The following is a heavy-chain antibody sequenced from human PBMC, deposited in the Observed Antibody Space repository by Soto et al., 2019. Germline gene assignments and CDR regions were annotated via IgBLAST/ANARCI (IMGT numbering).Heavy chain of an antibody. J-gene: IGHJ5*02. V-gene: IGHV4-31*03. Sequence: PSETLSLTCTVSGGSISSGGYYWSWIRQHPGKGLEWIGYIYYSGSTYYNPSLKSRVTISVDTSKNQFSLKLSSVTAADTAVYYCARGSISGQQRNWFDPWGQGTLVTVSS. CDR3: ARGSISGQQRNWFDP. D-gene: IGHD6-13*01. CDR2: IYYSGST. CDR1: GGSISSGGYY.